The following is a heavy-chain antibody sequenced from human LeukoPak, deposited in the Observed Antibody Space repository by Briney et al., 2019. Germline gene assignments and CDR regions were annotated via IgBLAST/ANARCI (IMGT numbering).Heavy chain of an antibody. CDR1: GYTFTSYG. Sequence: ASVKVSCKASGYTFTSYGISWVRQAPGQGLEWMGRIIPILGIANYAQKFQGRVTITADKSTSTAYMELSSLRSEDTAVCYCARDLRDGYNSPYYYGMDVWGQGTTVTVSS. CDR3: ARDLRDGYNSPYYYGMDV. CDR2: IIPILGIA. V-gene: IGHV1-69*04. D-gene: IGHD5-24*01. J-gene: IGHJ6*02.